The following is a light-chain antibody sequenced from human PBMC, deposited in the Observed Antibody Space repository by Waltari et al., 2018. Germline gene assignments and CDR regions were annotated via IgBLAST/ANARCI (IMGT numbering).Light chain of an antibody. CDR2: DAS. J-gene: IGKJ1*01. CDR3: QQRYYWPPWT. Sequence: ELVLTQSPATLPLSPGERATLSCWASQTVITYLAWYQQKPGQAPRLLISDASNRVPGIPARFSGSGSGTDFTLTISSLEPEDFAVYYCQQRYYWPPWTFGQGTKVELK. V-gene: IGKV3-11*01. CDR1: QTVITY.